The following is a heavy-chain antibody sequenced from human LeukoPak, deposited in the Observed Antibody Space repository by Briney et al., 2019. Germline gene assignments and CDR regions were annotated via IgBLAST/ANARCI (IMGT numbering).Heavy chain of an antibody. D-gene: IGHD3-22*01. V-gene: IGHV4-30-4*08. Sequence: SQTLTLTCAVSGGSISSGDFYWSWIRQPPGQGLEAIRYIYYSGSTYYNPSLKSRVTISVDTSKNQFSLKLNSVTAADTAVYYCATWGSSGYYYVYFDYWGQGTLVTVSS. CDR2: IYYSGST. CDR3: ATWGSSGYYYVYFDY. J-gene: IGHJ4*02. CDR1: GGSISSGDFY.